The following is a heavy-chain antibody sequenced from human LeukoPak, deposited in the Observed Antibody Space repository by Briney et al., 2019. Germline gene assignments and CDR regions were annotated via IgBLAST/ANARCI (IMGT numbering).Heavy chain of an antibody. D-gene: IGHD3-22*01. CDR1: GYTFTNYW. CDR3: ALSNEAFDSAGYFDY. V-gene: IGHV5-51*01. J-gene: IGHJ4*02. Sequence: GESLKTSCKGSGYTFTNYWVGWVRQTPGKGLEWMGTIYPNNSDSRYNPSFRGQVTISVDRSITTAYLLWKSLKASDTAIYYCALSNEAFDSAGYFDYWGQGTLVTVSS. CDR2: IYPNNSDS.